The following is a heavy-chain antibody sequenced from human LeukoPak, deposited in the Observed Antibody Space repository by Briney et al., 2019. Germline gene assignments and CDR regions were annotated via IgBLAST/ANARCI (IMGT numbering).Heavy chain of an antibody. Sequence: GGSLRLSCAASGFTFSSYWMHWVRQAPGKGLVWVSRINSDGSSTSYADPVEGRFTISRDNAKNTLYLQMNSLRAEDTAVYYCAAVVRLLGIWGQGTLVTVSS. CDR2: INSDGSST. D-gene: IGHD2-21*02. J-gene: IGHJ4*02. V-gene: IGHV3-74*01. CDR1: GFTFSSYW. CDR3: AAVVRLLGI.